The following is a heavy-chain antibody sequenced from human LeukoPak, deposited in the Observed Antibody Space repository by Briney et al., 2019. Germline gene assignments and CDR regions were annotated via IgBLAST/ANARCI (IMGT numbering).Heavy chain of an antibody. D-gene: IGHD5-18*01. CDR1: GFTFDDYA. Sequence: GGSLRLFCAASGFTFDDYAMLWVRQAPGKGLEWVSGISWNSGSIGYEDSVKGRFTITRDNAKNSLYLQMNSLRAEDMALYYCAKDVDSYGPLYFDYWGQGTLVTVSS. V-gene: IGHV3-9*03. CDR2: ISWNSGSI. CDR3: AKDVDSYGPLYFDY. J-gene: IGHJ4*02.